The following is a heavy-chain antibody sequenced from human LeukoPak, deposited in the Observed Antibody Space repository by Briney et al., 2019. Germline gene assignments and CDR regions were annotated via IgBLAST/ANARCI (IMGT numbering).Heavy chain of an antibody. Sequence: QSGPTLEPTQTLTLTCTFSGFSRSTSGVGVGWIRQPPGKALEWLALIYWDGDKRYSPSLESSLTITKDNSKNQVVLTMTNMDPVDTATYYCAHRRRSSGSGNWFDPWGQGTLVTVSS. CDR3: AHRRRSSGSGNWFDP. J-gene: IGHJ5*02. CDR1: GFSRSTSGVG. V-gene: IGHV2-5*02. D-gene: IGHD3-10*01. CDR2: IYWDGDK.